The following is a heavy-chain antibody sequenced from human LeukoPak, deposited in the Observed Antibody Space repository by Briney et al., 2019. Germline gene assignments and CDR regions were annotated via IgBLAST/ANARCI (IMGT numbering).Heavy chain of an antibody. CDR3: ARARAPSPTIVVMVAATIFDY. CDR1: GGSISSSNYD. CDR2: IYYSGST. V-gene: IGHV4-39*07. D-gene: IGHD2-15*01. Sequence: PSETLSLTCTVSGGSISSSNYDWGWIRQPPGKGREWIGSIYYSGSTYYNPSLKSRVTISVDTSKNQFSLKLSSVTAADTAVYYCARARAPSPTIVVMVAATIFDYWGQGTLVTVSS. J-gene: IGHJ4*02.